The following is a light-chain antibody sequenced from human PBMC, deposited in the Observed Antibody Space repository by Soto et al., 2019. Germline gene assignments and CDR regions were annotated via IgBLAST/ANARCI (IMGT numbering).Light chain of an antibody. CDR3: QQDGFWVET. J-gene: IGKJ2*01. CDR2: GSS. CDR1: QSVRNNS. V-gene: IGKV3-20*01. Sequence: EIVLTQSPGTLSLSPGERAILSCRASQSVRNNSLAWYRQQPGQAPRLLIFGSSSRATGIPDRFSGSGSGTSLTPNNSQPEPEDSAGYNCQQDGFWVETFGQGTKVEIK.